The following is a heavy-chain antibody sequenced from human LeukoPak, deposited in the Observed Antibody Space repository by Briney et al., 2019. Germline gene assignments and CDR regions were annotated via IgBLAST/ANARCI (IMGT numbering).Heavy chain of an antibody. J-gene: IGHJ4*02. CDR2: INPNSGGT. V-gene: IGHV1-2*02. CDR3: ARRADFWSGYSAAHPPDY. D-gene: IGHD3-3*01. Sequence: ASVRVSCKASGYTFTGYYMHWVRQAPGQGLEWMGWINPNSGGTNYAQKFQGRVTITRDTSISTAYMELSRLRSDDTAVYYCARRADFWSGYSAAHPPDYWGQGTLVTVSS. CDR1: GYTFTGYY.